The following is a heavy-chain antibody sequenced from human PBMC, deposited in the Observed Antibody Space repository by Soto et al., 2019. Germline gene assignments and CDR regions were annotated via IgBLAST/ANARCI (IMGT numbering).Heavy chain of an antibody. D-gene: IGHD3-22*01. J-gene: IGHJ4*02. Sequence: EVQLVESGGGLVQPGGSLRLSCAAFGFTFSSYSMHWVRQVPGKGLVWVSRIYSDGRTTSYADSVKGRFTISRDNAKNTLYLQMNSLRAEDTAVYYCATGGYDSSGWGQGILVTVSS. CDR1: GFTFSSYS. CDR3: ATGGYDSSG. CDR2: IYSDGRTT. V-gene: IGHV3-74*01.